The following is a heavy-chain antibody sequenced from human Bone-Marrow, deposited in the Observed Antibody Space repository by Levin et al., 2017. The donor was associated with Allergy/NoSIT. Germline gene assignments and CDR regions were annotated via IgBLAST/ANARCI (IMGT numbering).Heavy chain of an antibody. J-gene: IGHJ4*02. CDR1: GSSISSGYY. CDR2: IYHSGSS. Sequence: SETLSLTCAVSGSSISSGYYWGWIRQPPGKGLEWIGSIYHSGSSYYNPSLKSRVTISVDTSKNQFSLKLSSVTAADTAVYYCARIYYDFWSGYYTPYYFDYWGQGTLVTVSS. V-gene: IGHV4-38-2*01. D-gene: IGHD3-3*01. CDR3: ARIYYDFWSGYYTPYYFDY.